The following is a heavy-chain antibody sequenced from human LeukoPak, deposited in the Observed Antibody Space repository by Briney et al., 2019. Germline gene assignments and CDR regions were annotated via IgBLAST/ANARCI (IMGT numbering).Heavy chain of an antibody. J-gene: IGHJ5*02. D-gene: IGHD3-16*01. CDR3: ARVSGLRIRSPRLDP. Sequence: ASVKVSCKASGYTFTDYYMHWVRQAPGQGLEWMGRIIPILGIANYAQKFQGRVTMTRNTSISTAYMELSSLRSEDTAVYYCARVSGLRIRSPRLDPWGQGTLVTVSS. CDR2: IIPILGIA. V-gene: IGHV1-2*02. CDR1: GYTFTDYY.